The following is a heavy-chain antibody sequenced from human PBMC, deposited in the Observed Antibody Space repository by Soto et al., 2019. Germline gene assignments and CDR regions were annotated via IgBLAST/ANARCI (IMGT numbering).Heavy chain of an antibody. CDR2: ISYDGSNK. J-gene: IGHJ6*02. CDR3: AKEGQGLYYYYGMDV. Sequence: GGSLRLSCAASGFTFSSYGMHWVRQAPGKGLEWVAVISYDGSNKYYADSVKGRFTISRDNSKNTLYLQMNSLRAEDTAVYYCAKEGQGLYYYYGMDVWGQGTTVTVSS. V-gene: IGHV3-30*18. CDR1: GFTFSSYG.